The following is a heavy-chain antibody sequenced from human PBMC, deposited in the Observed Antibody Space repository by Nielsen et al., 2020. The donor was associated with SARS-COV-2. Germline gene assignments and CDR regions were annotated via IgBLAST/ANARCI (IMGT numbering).Heavy chain of an antibody. J-gene: IGHJ6*02. V-gene: IGHV3-30*04. D-gene: IGHD5-12*01. Sequence: GGSLRLSCAASRFSFSSYAIHWVRQAPGKGLDWVAVISYDGSNDYYADSVKGRFTVSRDNSKNTLYLQMNRLRAEDTAVYYCAGARDIVATFLGMDVWGPGTTVTVSS. CDR2: ISYDGSND. CDR3: AGARDIVATFLGMDV. CDR1: RFSFSSYA.